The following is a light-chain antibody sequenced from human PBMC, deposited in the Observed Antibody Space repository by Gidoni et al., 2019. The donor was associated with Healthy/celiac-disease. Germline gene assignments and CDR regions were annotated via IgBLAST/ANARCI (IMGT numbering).Light chain of an antibody. CDR3: QHSYSTVIT. CDR2: AAA. J-gene: IGKJ5*01. V-gene: IGKV1-39*01. Sequence: DIQMTQSPSSLSASVGDRVTITCRASQSMSSYVNWYQQKPGKAHKLLIYAAASLQSGLPSRFSCRVSGTDFTLTISSLQPEDFATYYCQHSYSTVITVGQGTRLEIK. CDR1: QSMSSY.